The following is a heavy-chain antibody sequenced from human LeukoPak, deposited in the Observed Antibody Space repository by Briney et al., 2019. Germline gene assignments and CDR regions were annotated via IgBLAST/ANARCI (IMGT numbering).Heavy chain of an antibody. CDR3: ARHGALGAGSSWYAY. CDR1: GYSFTNYW. Sequence: GESLKISCKGSGYSFTNYWIGWVRQMPGKGLELMGIIFPGDSDSRYSPSFQGQVTISADNSITTAYLQWSSLKASDTAMYYCARHGALGAGSSWYAYWGQGTQVTVSS. J-gene: IGHJ4*02. V-gene: IGHV5-51*01. D-gene: IGHD6-13*01. CDR2: IFPGDSDS.